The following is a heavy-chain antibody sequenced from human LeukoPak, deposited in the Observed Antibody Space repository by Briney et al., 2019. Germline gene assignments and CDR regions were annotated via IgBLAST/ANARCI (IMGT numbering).Heavy chain of an antibody. J-gene: IGHJ4*02. CDR3: ARRAGAYSHPYDY. CDR1: GFTFSSYG. D-gene: IGHD4/OR15-4a*01. CDR2: IYSDNT. V-gene: IGHV3-NL1*01. Sequence: PGGSLRLSRAASGFTFSSYGMHWVRQAPGKGLEWVSFIYSDNTHYSDSVKGRFTISRDNSKNTLYLQMNSLRAEDTAVYYCARRAGAYSHPYDYWGQGTLVTVSS.